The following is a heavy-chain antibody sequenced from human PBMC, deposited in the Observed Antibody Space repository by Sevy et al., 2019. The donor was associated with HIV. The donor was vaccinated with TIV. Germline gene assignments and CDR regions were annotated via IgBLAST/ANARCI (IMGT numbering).Heavy chain of an antibody. D-gene: IGHD3-22*01. V-gene: IGHV1-18*01. CDR2: ISAYNGNT. Sequence: ASVKVSCKASDYTFSTQGFNWVRQAPGQGLEWMGWISAYNGNTKYAQKFQGRVTMTTDTSTSTAYMELRSLTSDDTAVYYLARDWAPGYYYDAIGVKRDYYFDYWGQGTLVTVSS. CDR1: DYTFSTQG. CDR3: ARDWAPGYYYDAIGVKRDYYFDY. J-gene: IGHJ4*02.